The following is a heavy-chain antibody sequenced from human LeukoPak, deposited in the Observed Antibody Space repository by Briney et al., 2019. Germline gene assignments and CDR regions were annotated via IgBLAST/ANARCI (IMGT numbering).Heavy chain of an antibody. J-gene: IGHJ4*02. CDR2: IYHSGST. CDR1: GGSISSSNW. Sequence: PSETLSLTCAVSGGSISSSNWWSWVRQPPGKGLEWIGEIYHSGSTNYNPSLKSRVTISVDKSKNQFSLKLSSVTAADMAVYYCARDQDLSSGYSNLFDYWRQGTLVTVSS. V-gene: IGHV4-4*02. D-gene: IGHD3-3*01. CDR3: ARDQDLSSGYSNLFDY.